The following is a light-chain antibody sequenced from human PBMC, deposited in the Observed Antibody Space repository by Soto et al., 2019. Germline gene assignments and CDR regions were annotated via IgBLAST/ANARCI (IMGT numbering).Light chain of an antibody. Sequence: QSVVTQPPSVSGAPGQRVTISCTGSSSNIGAGYDVHWYQQFPGRAPKLLMYGNNNRPSGVPDRFSGSKSGTSASLDITGLQADEDADYYCQSFDTRLNSVVFGGGTKLTVL. CDR1: SSNIGAGYD. V-gene: IGLV1-40*01. CDR3: QSFDTRLNSVV. CDR2: GNN. J-gene: IGLJ2*01.